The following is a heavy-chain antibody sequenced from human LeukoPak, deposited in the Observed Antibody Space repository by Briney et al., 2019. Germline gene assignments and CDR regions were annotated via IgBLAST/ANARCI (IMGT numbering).Heavy chain of an antibody. Sequence: ASVKVSCKASGYTFTDAYIHWVRQAPGQGLEWMGWIHPKTGGTNYAQKFQGRVTMTRDTSISTVYMELSRLKSDDTSIYYCARRGVGGSYYLDYWGQGTLVTVSS. J-gene: IGHJ4*02. CDR3: ARRGVGGSYYLDY. CDR1: GYTFTDAY. CDR2: IHPKTGGT. D-gene: IGHD1-26*01. V-gene: IGHV1-2*02.